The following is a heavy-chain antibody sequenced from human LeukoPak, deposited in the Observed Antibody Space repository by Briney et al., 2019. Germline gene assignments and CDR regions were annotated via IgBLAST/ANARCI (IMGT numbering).Heavy chain of an antibody. CDR1: GFTFSSYG. CDR3: AKEASRWDYYFDY. J-gene: IGHJ4*02. CDR2: ISYDGSNK. Sequence: TGGSLRLSCAASGFTFSSYGMHWVRQAPGKGLEWVAVISYDGSNKYYADSVKGRLTISRDNSKNTLYLQMNSLRAEDTAVYYCAKEASRWDYYFDYWGQGTLVTVSS. D-gene: IGHD1-26*01. V-gene: IGHV3-30*18.